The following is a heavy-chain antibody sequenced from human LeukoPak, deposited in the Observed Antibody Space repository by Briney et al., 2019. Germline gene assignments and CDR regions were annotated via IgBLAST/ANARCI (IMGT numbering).Heavy chain of an antibody. V-gene: IGHV1-69*05. J-gene: IGHJ4*02. Sequence: SVKVSCKGSGGTFSSYAISWVRQAPGQGLEWMGGIIPIFGTANYAQKFQGRVTITTDESTSTAYMELSSLRSEDTAVYYCARALTIFGVALDYWGQGTLVTVSS. CDR1: GGTFSSYA. CDR2: IIPIFGTA. CDR3: ARALTIFGVALDY. D-gene: IGHD3-3*01.